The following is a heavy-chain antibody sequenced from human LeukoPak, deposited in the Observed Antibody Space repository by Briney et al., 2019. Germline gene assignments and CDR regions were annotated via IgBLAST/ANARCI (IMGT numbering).Heavy chain of an antibody. J-gene: IGHJ4*02. CDR2: ISGSGGST. CDR3: AKYIVGATNYFDY. D-gene: IGHD1-26*01. CDR1: GFTFSSYG. V-gene: IGHV3-23*01. Sequence: PGGSLRLSCAASGFTFSSYGMHWVRQAPGKGLEWVSAISGSGGSTYYADSVKGRFTISRDNSKNTLYLQMNSLRAEDTAVYYCAKYIVGATNYFDYWGQGTLVTVSS.